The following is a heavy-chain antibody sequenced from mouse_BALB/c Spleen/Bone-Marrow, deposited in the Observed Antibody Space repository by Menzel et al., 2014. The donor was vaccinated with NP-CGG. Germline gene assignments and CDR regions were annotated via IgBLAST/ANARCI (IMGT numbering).Heavy chain of an antibody. V-gene: IGHV4-1*02. CDR3: ARNAYYAMDY. CDR2: INPDSSTI. CDR1: GFDFSRYW. Sequence: DVMLVESGGGLVQPGGSLKLSCAASGFDFSRYWMSWVRQAPGKGLEWIGEINPDSSTINYTPSLKDKFIISRDNAKNTLYLQMSKVRSEDTALYYCARNAYYAMDYWGQGTSVTASS. J-gene: IGHJ4*01.